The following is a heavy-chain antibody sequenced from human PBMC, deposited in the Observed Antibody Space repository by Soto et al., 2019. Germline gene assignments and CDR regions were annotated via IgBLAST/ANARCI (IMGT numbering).Heavy chain of an antibody. CDR2: ISGSGGST. V-gene: IGHV3-23*01. Sequence: GGSLRLSCAASGFTFSSYAMSWVRQAPGKGLEWVSAISGSGGSTYYADSVKGRFTISRDNSKNTLYLQMNSLRAEDTAVYYCAKEGDYYDSSGYNYFDYWGQGTLVTVSS. D-gene: IGHD3-22*01. CDR3: AKEGDYYDSSGYNYFDY. J-gene: IGHJ4*02. CDR1: GFTFSSYA.